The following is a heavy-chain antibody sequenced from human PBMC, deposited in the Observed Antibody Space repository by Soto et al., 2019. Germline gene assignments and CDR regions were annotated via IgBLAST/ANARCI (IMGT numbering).Heavy chain of an antibody. CDR1: CGSVNGYY. CDR3: ATRITVFGLLIPPFDP. V-gene: IGHV4-34*01. D-gene: IGHD3-3*01. J-gene: IGHJ5*02. CDR2: INHTGGT. Sequence: TSETLSLTCAVYCGSVNGYYWNWIRQPPGKGLEWIGEINHTGGTHYNPSLKSRVTMSVDTPKNQFSLRLSSVTAADTAIYYCATRITVFGLLIPPFDPWGQGTQVTVSS.